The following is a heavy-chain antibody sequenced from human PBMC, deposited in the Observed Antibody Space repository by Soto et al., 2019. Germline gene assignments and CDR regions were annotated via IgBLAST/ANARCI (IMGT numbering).Heavy chain of an antibody. V-gene: IGHV3-74*01. CDR1: GFTFSSSW. CDR3: TRMSLSG. Sequence: VGSLRLSCAASGFTFSSSWMHWVRQAPGKGLVWVSRIKSDGSSTNYADFVKGRFTISRDNAKNTLYLQMNSLEAEDTAVYYCTRMSLSGWGQGTLVTVSS. CDR2: IKSDGSST. J-gene: IGHJ4*02. D-gene: IGHD2-15*01.